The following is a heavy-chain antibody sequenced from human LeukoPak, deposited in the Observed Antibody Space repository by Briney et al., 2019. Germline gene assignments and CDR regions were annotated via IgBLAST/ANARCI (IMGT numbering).Heavy chain of an antibody. J-gene: IGHJ4*02. CDR1: GYSFTTYW. CDR2: IYPGDSDT. D-gene: IGHD4-17*01. V-gene: IGHV5-51*01. CDR3: ARRGSYGDYDY. Sequence: GESLKISCKGSGYSFTTYWIGWARQMPGKGLEWMGIIYPGDSDTRYSPSFQGQVTISADKSISTASLQWNSLKASDTAIYYCARRGSYGDYDYWGQGTLVTVSS.